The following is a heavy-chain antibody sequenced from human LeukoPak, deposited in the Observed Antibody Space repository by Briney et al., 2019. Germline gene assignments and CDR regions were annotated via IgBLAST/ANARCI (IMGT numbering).Heavy chain of an antibody. J-gene: IGHJ6*02. D-gene: IGHD2-21*01. V-gene: IGHV4-39*07. CDR3: ARATQVIRPGYYYYGMDV. CDR2: IYYSGST. CDR1: GGSISSSSYY. Sequence: SETLSLTCTVSGGSISSSSYYWGWIRQPPGKGLEWIGSIYYSGSTYYNPSLKSRVTISVDTSKNQFSLKLSSVTAADTAVYYCARATQVIRPGYYYYGMDVWGQGTTVTVSS.